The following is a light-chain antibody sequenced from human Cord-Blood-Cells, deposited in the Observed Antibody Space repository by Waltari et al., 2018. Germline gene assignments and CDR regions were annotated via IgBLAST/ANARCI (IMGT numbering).Light chain of an antibody. CDR2: DVS. CDR3: SSYTSNSTLNYV. CDR1: SSDVGGYNY. J-gene: IGLJ1*01. V-gene: IGLV2-14*03. Sequence: QSALTQPASVSGSPGQSITISCTGTSSDVGGYNYVSWYQQHPGKAPKLMIYDVSNRPAGVPNRFSGSKSGNPASLTISGLQAEDEADYYCSSYTSNSTLNYVFGTGTKVTVL.